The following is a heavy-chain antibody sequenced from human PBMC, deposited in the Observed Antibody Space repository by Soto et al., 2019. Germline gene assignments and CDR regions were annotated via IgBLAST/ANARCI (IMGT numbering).Heavy chain of an antibody. J-gene: IGHJ4*02. Sequence: ASVKVSCKASGYTFTSYGISWVRQAPGQGLEWMGWISAYNGNTNYAQKLQGRVTMTTDTSTSTAYMELRSLRSDDTAVYYCERDLRSSSSLRPLDYWGQGTLVTVSS. D-gene: IGHD6-6*01. CDR2: ISAYNGNT. CDR3: ERDLRSSSSLRPLDY. CDR1: GYTFTSYG. V-gene: IGHV1-18*04.